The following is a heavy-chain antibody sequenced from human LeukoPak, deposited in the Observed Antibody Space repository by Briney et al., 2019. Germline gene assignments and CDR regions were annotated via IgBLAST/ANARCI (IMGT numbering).Heavy chain of an antibody. CDR2: INHSGST. CDR1: GGSFSGYY. V-gene: IGHV4-34*01. Sequence: PSETLSLTCAVYGGSFSGYYWSWIRQPPGKGLEWIGEINHSGSTNYNPSLKSRVTISVDTSKNQFSLKLSSVTAADTAVYYCARSFEYYDFWSGYYGGNNRFDPWGQGTLVTVSS. CDR3: ARSFEYYDFWSGYYGGNNRFDP. D-gene: IGHD3-3*01. J-gene: IGHJ5*02.